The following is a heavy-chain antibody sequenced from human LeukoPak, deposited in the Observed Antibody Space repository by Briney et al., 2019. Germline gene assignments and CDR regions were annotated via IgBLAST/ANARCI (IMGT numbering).Heavy chain of an antibody. CDR2: ISNDGNTK. CDR3: ARERAVNGWTSAHFDY. Sequence: PGGSLRLSCVASGFTFSSYSIHWVRQAPGKGLEWVSVISNDGNTKYYADSVKGRFTISRDNSKNTLYLQINSLRTEDTAVYYRARERAVNGWTSAHFDYWGQGTLVTVSS. V-gene: IGHV3-30*14. CDR1: GFTFSSYS. D-gene: IGHD6-19*01. J-gene: IGHJ4*02.